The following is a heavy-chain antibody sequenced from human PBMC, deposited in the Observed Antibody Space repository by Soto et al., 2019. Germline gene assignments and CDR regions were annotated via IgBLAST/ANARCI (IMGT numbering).Heavy chain of an antibody. D-gene: IGHD6-19*01. CDR1: GFTFSSYA. J-gene: IGHJ4*02. CDR3: AKRGAVAGTGGYYFDY. V-gene: IGHV3-23*01. Sequence: EVQLLESGGGLVQPGGSLRLSCAASGFTFSSYAMSWVRQAPGKGLEWVSAISGSGGSTYYADSVKGRFTISRDNSKNTLYLHMNSLRAEDTAVYYCAKRGAVAGTGGYYFDYWGQGTLVTVSS. CDR2: ISGSGGST.